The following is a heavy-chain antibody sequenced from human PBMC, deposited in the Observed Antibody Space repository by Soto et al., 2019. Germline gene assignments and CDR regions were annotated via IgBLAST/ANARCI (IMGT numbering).Heavy chain of an antibody. Sequence: ASVKVSCKASGGTFSSYAISWVRQAPGQGLEWMGGIIPIFGTANYAQKFQGRVTITADESTSTAYMELSSLRSEDTAVYYCARESDSRVLLFDYWGQGTLVTVSS. J-gene: IGHJ4*02. CDR3: ARESDSRVLLFDY. V-gene: IGHV1-69*13. CDR2: IIPIFGTA. D-gene: IGHD3-22*01. CDR1: GGTFSSYA.